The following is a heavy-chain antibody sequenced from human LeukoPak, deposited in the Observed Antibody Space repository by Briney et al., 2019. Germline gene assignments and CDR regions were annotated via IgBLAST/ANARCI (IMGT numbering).Heavy chain of an antibody. J-gene: IGHJ5*02. CDR2: IHVTGRT. CDR1: GASISSGNYY. Sequence: SETLSLTCTVSGASISSGNYYWSWIRQTAGKGLEWIGRIHVTGRTDYNPSLKSRVTVSLDTAKNQYSLQLSSVSAADTAIYYCARGHTGQNWFDPWGQGTLVTVSS. CDR3: ARGHTGQNWFDP. V-gene: IGHV4-61*02. D-gene: IGHD2-8*02.